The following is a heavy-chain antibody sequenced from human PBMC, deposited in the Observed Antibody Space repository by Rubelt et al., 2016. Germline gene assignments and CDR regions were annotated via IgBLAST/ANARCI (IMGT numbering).Heavy chain of an antibody. Sequence: RLSCAVSGFTFTNAWMNWVRQAPGKGLEWVAVIAYDGGKKYYADSVKGRFTISRDNAKNTLYLQMNSLRADDTAVYYCARAATAATGTGPFDIWGQGTMVTVSS. D-gene: IGHD6-13*01. J-gene: IGHJ3*02. CDR2: IAYDGGKK. CDR1: GFTFTNAW. V-gene: IGHV3-30*03. CDR3: ARAATAATGTGPFDI.